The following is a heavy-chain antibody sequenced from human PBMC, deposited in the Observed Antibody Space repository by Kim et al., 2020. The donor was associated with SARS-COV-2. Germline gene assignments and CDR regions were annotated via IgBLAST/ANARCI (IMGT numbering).Heavy chain of an antibody. CDR3: ARDFGIAAAGSASG. J-gene: IGHJ4*02. V-gene: IGHV4-4*02. CDR1: GGSISSSNW. D-gene: IGHD6-13*01. Sequence: SETLSLTCAVSGGSISSSNWWSWVRQPPGKGLEWIGEIYHSGSTNYNPSLKSRVTISVDKSKNQFSLKLSSVTAADTAVYYCARDFGIAAAGSASGWGQGTLVTVSS. CDR2: IYHSGST.